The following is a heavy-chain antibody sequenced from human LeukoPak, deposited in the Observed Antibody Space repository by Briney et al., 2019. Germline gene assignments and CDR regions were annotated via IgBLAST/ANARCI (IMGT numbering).Heavy chain of an antibody. CDR2: INHSGST. CDR3: ARGINYYYYGMDV. V-gene: IGHV4-34*01. CDR1: GGSFSGYY. Sequence: SETLSLACAVYGGSFSGYYWSWIRQPPGKGLEWIGEINHSGSTNYNPSLKSRVTISVDTSKNQFSLKLSSVTAADTAVYYCARGINYYYYGMDVWGQGTTVTVSS. J-gene: IGHJ6*02.